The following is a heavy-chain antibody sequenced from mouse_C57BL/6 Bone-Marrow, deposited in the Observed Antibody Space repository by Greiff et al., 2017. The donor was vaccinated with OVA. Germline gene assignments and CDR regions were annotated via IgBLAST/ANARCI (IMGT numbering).Heavy chain of an antibody. D-gene: IGHD1-1*01. J-gene: IGHJ3*01. CDR3: ASVAPWFAY. Sequence: QVQLQQPGAELVKPGASVKVSCKASGYTFTSYWMHWVKQRPGQGLEWIGRIHPSDSATNYNQKFKGLATLTVDKSSSTAYMQLSDLTSEDSAVYYGASVAPWFAYWGQGTLVTVSA. V-gene: IGHV1-74*01. CDR2: IHPSDSAT. CDR1: GYTFTSYW.